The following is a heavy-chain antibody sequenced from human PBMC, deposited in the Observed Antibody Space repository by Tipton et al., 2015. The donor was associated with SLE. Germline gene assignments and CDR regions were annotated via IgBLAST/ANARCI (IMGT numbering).Heavy chain of an antibody. D-gene: IGHD6-13*01. CDR3: ASSNGYSSSWYGPYNWFDP. Sequence: TLSLTCTVSGGSISSSSYYWDWIRQPPGKGLEWIGSIYYSGSTYYNPSLKSRVTISVDTSKNQFSLKLSSVTAADTAVYYCASSNGYSSSWYGPYNWFDPWGQGTLVTVSS. CDR2: IYYSGST. J-gene: IGHJ5*02. CDR1: GGSISSSSYY. V-gene: IGHV4-39*07.